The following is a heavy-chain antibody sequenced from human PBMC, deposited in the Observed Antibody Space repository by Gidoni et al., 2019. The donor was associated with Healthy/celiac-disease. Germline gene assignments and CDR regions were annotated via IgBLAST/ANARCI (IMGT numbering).Heavy chain of an antibody. CDR1: GCSISSYY. Sequence: QVQLQESGPGLVKPSETLSLTCTVSGCSISSYYWSWIRQPPGKGLEWIGYIYYSGSTNYNPSLKSRVTISVDTSKNQFSLKLSSVTAADTAVYYCARGNFGGGTLLWWGSYYYGMDVWGQGTTVTVSS. CDR3: ARGNFGGGTLLWWGSYYYGMDV. V-gene: IGHV4-59*01. J-gene: IGHJ6*02. CDR2: IYYSGST. D-gene: IGHD3-10*01.